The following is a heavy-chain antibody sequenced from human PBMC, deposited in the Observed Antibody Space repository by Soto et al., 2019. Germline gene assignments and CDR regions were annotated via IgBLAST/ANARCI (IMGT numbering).Heavy chain of an antibody. CDR2: ISGSGGST. CDR3: AKVVDLYSLFGAFDI. Sequence: EVQLLESGGGLVQPGGSLRLSCAASGFTFSSYAMSWVRQAPGKGREWVSAISGSGGSTYYADSVKGRFTIARYNSKNTLYLHMNSLRAEDTSVYYCAKVVDLYSLFGAFDIWGQGTMVTVSS. CDR1: GFTFSSYA. V-gene: IGHV3-23*01. J-gene: IGHJ3*02. D-gene: IGHD2-8*01.